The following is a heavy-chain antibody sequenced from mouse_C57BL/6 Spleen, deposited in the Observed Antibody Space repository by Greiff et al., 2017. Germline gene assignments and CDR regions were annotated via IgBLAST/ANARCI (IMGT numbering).Heavy chain of an antibody. CDR3: ARSGDYDPYYFDY. J-gene: IGHJ2*01. D-gene: IGHD1-1*01. Sequence: QVQLKESGAELARPGASVKLSCKASGYTFTSYGISWVKQRTGQGLEWIGEIYPRSGNTYYNEKFKGKATLTAAKSSSKAYMERRSLTSEYTADYFGARSGDYDPYYFDYWGQGTTLTVSS. CDR1: GYTFTSYG. V-gene: IGHV1-81*01. CDR2: IYPRSGNT.